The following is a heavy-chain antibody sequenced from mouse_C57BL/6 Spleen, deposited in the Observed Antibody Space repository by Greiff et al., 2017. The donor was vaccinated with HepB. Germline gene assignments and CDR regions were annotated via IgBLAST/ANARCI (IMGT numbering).Heavy chain of an antibody. D-gene: IGHD2-2*01. V-gene: IGHV5-4*03. J-gene: IGHJ4*01. CDR2: ISDGGSYT. Sequence: EVKVVESGGGLVKPGGSLKLSCAASGFTFSSYAMSWVRQTPEKRLEWVATISDGGSYTYYPDNVKGRFTISRDNAKNNLYLQMSHLKSEDTAMYYCARAYGYDDYAMDYWGQGTSVTVYS. CDR3: ARAYGYDDYAMDY. CDR1: GFTFSSYA.